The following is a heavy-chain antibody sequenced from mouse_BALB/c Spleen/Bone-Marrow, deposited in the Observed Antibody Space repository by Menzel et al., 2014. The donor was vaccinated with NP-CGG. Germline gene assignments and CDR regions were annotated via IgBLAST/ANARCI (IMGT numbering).Heavy chain of an antibody. J-gene: IGHJ1*01. Sequence: VMLVESGVELVKPGASVKLSCKASGNTFTSYDINWVRQRPEQGLEWIGWIFPGDSTTKYNEKFKGKATPTTDKSSSTVHMQLSRLTSEDSAVYFCVRSRLRDWYFDVWGAGTTVTISS. CDR1: GNTFTSYD. CDR2: IFPGDSTT. CDR3: VRSRLRDWYFDV. V-gene: IGHV1S56*01. D-gene: IGHD1-2*01.